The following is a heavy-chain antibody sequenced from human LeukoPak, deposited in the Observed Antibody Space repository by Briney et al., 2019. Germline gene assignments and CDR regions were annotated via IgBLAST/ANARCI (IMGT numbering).Heavy chain of an antibody. D-gene: IGHD6-6*01. CDR1: GGTFSSYA. Sequence: ASVKVSCKASGGTFSSYAISWVRQAPGQGLEWMGGIIPIFGTANYAQKFQGRVTITADESTSTAYMELSSLRSEDTAVYYCARVSIAARLNYYYGMDVWGQGTTVTVSS. CDR3: ARVSIAARLNYYYGMDV. CDR2: IIPIFGTA. J-gene: IGHJ6*02. V-gene: IGHV1-69*13.